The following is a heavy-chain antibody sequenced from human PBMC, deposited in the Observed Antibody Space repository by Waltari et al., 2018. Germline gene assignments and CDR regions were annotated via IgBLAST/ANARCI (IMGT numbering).Heavy chain of an antibody. CDR3: AHRRGASNTGGAFDI. CDR2: IFWDDVK. D-gene: IGHD2-2*01. V-gene: IGHV2-5*02. Sequence: QSTLKESGPTLVKPTQTLTLTCVFSGFSLSTSGVGVGWIRQPPGKALEWLAVIFWDDVKRYSPSLKRRLTITKDTSKNQVVLTLTNVDPVDTATYYCAHRRGASNTGGAFDIWGQGTTVTVSS. J-gene: IGHJ3*02. CDR1: GFSLSTSGVG.